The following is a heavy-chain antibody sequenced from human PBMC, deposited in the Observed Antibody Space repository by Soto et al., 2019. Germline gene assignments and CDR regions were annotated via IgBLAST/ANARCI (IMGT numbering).Heavy chain of an antibody. D-gene: IGHD3-10*01. V-gene: IGHV3-23*01. CDR2: ISGSGGST. CDR1: GFTFSSYA. J-gene: IGHJ4*02. CDR3: EKVGQFTMVRGVKSTYFDE. Sequence: PGGSLRLSCAAPGFTFSSYAMSWVRQAPGKGLEWVSAISGSGGSTYYADSVKGRFTISRDNSKNTLYLQMNSLRAEDTAVYYCEKVGQFTMVRGVKSTYFDEWGQGNLVTVYS.